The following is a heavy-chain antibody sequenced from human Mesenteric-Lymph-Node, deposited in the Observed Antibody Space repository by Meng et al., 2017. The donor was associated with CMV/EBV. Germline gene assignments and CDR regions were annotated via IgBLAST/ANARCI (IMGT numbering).Heavy chain of an antibody. J-gene: IGHJ4*02. D-gene: IGHD2-15*01. V-gene: IGHV1-18*04. CDR3: ALGGYCSGGSCSSDFDY. Sequence: IFTSYGISWGRQAPGQGLEWMGWISADNGNTNYAQKFQGRVTMTTDKSTSTAYMELRSLRSDDTAVYYCALGGYCSGGSCSSDFDYWGQGTLVTVSS. CDR2: ISADNGNT. CDR1: IFTSYG.